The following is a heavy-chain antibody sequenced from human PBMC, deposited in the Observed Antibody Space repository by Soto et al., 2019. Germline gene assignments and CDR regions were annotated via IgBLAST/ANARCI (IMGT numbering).Heavy chain of an antibody. J-gene: IGHJ6*03. D-gene: IGHD2-2*01. CDR2: INPNSGGT. CDR1: GYTFTGYY. Sequence: GASVKVSCKASGYTFTGYYMHWVRQAPGQGLEWMGWINPNSGGTNYAQKFQGWVTMTRDTSISTAYMELSRLRSDDTAVYYCARDGIPAASRRYYYYYMDVWAKGTTVTVSS. V-gene: IGHV1-2*04. CDR3: ARDGIPAASRRYYYYYMDV.